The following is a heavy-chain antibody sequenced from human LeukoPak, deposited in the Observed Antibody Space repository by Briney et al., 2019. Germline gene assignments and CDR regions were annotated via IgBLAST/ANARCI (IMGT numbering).Heavy chain of an antibody. CDR1: GFTFSSYG. D-gene: IGHD3-10*02. Sequence: PGGSLRLSCAASGFTFSSYGMHWVRQAPGKGLEWVAVIWYDGSNKHYADSVKGRFTISRDNSKSMLFLQLNSLRAEDTALYYCARDLHYYVAMDVWGQGTTVTVSS. CDR2: IWYDGSNK. CDR3: ARDLHYYVAMDV. J-gene: IGHJ6*02. V-gene: IGHV3-33*01.